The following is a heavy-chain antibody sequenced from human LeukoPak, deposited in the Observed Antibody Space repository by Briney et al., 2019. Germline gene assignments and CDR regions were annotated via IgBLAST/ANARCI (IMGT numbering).Heavy chain of an antibody. V-gene: IGHV5-51*01. D-gene: IGHD3-10*01. J-gene: IGHJ3*02. CDR1: GFSFTSYW. CDR2: IYLGDSET. Sequence: GESLKISCKGSGFSFTSYWIAWVRQMPGKGLEWMGIIYLGDSETRYSPSFQGQVTMSVDKSIGTAYLQWSSLKASDTATFYCARQEMVRGHGTFDIWGQGTMVTVSS. CDR3: ARQEMVRGHGTFDI.